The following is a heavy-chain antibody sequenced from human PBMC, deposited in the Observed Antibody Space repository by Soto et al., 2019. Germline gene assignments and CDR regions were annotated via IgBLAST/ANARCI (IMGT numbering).Heavy chain of an antibody. D-gene: IGHD2-21*01. CDR3: ARLRIATNNYKWFDP. Sequence: PGGVPRLSCSASGFTFIDNWMHWVRQAPGQGLVWVSRLNHEGTYKSYADSVKGRFTISRDNVKSELYLQMNLRLVTAADTAVYYCARLRIATNNYKWFDPWGQGTLVTVSS. CDR2: LNHEGTYK. CDR1: GFTFIDNW. J-gene: IGHJ5*02. V-gene: IGHV3-74*01.